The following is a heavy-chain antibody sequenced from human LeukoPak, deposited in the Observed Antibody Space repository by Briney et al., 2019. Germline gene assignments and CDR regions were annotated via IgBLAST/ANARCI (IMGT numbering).Heavy chain of an antibody. CDR1: GGALSSYY. D-gene: IGHD7-27*01. J-gene: IGHJ3*02. CDR2: IYYSGST. CDR3: ARVGLLGNDFDI. V-gene: IGHV4-59*01. Sequence: SETLSLTCSVSGGALSSYYWSWVRQPPGKGLEWIGFIYYSGSTNYNPSLKSRVTISVDTSKNQFSLKLSSVTAADTAVYYCARVGLLGNDFDIWGQGTMVTVSS.